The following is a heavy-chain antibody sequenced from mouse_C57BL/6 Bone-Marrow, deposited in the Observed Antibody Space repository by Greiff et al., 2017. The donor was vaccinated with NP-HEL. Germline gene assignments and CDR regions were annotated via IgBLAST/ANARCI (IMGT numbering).Heavy chain of an antibody. Sequence: VQLKESGGGLVQPGESLKLSCESNEYEFPSHDMSWVRKTPEKRLELVAAINSDGGSTYYPDTMERRFIISRDNTKKTLYLQMSSLRSEDTALYYCARRFTTGYWYFDVWGTGTTVTVSS. D-gene: IGHD4-1*02. CDR2: INSDGGST. V-gene: IGHV5-2*01. CDR3: ARRFTTGYWYFDV. J-gene: IGHJ1*03. CDR1: EYEFPSHD.